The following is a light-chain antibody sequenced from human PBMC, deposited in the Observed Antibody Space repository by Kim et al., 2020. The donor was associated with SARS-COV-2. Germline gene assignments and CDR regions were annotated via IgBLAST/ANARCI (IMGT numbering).Light chain of an antibody. CDR1: SSNIGNDY. CDR2: HNN. Sequence: QSVLTQPPSVSAAPGQKVTISCSGSSSNIGNDYVSWYQQLSGTAPKLLIYHNNERPSGIPDRFSGSKSGTSATLGITGLQTGDEAEYYCGTWDGSLSVYVFGTGTKVTVL. CDR3: GTWDGSLSVYV. V-gene: IGLV1-51*01. J-gene: IGLJ1*01.